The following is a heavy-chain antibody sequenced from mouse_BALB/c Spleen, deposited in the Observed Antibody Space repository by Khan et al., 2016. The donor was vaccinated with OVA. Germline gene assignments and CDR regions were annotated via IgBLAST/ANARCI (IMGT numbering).Heavy chain of an antibody. CDR1: GFNIKDTY. CDR2: IGPANGNT. J-gene: IGHJ2*01. Sequence: EVQLQESGADLVKPGASVKFSCTASGFNIKDTYMHWVKQSPEQGLEWIGRIGPANGNTKYDPKFQGKATITADTSSNTAYLQLSSLTSEDTAVYYCAIINSWGQGTTLTVSS. V-gene: IGHV14-3*02. CDR3: AIINS.